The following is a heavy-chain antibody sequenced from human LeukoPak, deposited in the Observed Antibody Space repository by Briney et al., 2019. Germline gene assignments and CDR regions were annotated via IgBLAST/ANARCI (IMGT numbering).Heavy chain of an antibody. CDR2: ISTTGETI. D-gene: IGHD1-20*01. CDR3: ARSITGWTFFNY. V-gene: IGHV3-48*01. CDR1: KFTFISYN. Sequence: GGSLRLSCDTSKFTFISYNMNWVRQAPGKGLEWISFISTTGETIYYADSVKGRFTISRDNANNSLSLQMNSLRVEDTAVYYCARSITGWTFFNYWGQGTRVTVSS. J-gene: IGHJ4*02.